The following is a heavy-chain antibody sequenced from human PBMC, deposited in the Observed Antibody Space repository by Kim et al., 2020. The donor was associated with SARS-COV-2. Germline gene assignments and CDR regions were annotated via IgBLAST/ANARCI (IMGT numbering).Heavy chain of an antibody. D-gene: IGHD6-19*01. J-gene: IGHJ4*02. CDR3: ARDFSGGWYYFDY. CDR1: GFTFSSYS. CDR2: ISSSSSYI. Sequence: GGSLRLSCAASGFTFSSYSMNWVRQAPGKGLEWVSSISSSSSYIYYADSVKGRFTISRDNAKNSLYLQMNSLRAEDTAVYYCARDFSGGWYYFDYWGQGTLVTVSS. V-gene: IGHV3-21*04.